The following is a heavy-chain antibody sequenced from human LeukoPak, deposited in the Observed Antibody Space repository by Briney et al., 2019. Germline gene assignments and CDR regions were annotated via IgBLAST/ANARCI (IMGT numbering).Heavy chain of an antibody. CDR2: INRNGGTT. Sequence: GGSLRLSCAGSGFTFDDYGMSWVRQAPGKGLEWVSGINRNGGTTGYADSVKGRFTISRDNAKNSLYLQMNSLRAEDTAVYYCAKDSHSSGWYRYLDYWGQGTLVTVSS. V-gene: IGHV3-20*04. D-gene: IGHD6-19*01. J-gene: IGHJ4*02. CDR3: AKDSHSSGWYRYLDY. CDR1: GFTFDDYG.